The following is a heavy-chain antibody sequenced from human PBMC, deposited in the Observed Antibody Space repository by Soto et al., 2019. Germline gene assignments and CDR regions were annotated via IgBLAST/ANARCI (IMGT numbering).Heavy chain of an antibody. D-gene: IGHD6-19*01. CDR3: ARDPSPYTSGWYGIDF. V-gene: IGHV3-30*19. CDR1: GFTSSSYG. J-gene: IGHJ4*01. CDR2: ISYDGTNK. Sequence: PRLSCAASGFTSSSYGMHWVRQAPGKGLEWVAVISYDGTNKYYADSIKGRFTISRDNSANTLFLQVNRLRREDTAMYYCARDPSPYTSGWYGIDFWGHGTLVTVSS.